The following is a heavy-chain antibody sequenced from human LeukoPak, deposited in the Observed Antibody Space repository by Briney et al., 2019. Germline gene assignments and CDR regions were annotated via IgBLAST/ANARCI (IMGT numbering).Heavy chain of an antibody. V-gene: IGHV4-59*08. CDR2: VHYSGST. CDR1: GGSISNYY. J-gene: IGHJ5*02. Sequence: PSETLSLTCTVSGGSISNYYWSWMRQPPGKGLEWIGYVHYSGSTNYNPSLKSRATISVDTSKSQFSLKLSSVTAADTAVYYCARTQTWFDPWGQGTLVTVSS. CDR3: ARTQTWFDP.